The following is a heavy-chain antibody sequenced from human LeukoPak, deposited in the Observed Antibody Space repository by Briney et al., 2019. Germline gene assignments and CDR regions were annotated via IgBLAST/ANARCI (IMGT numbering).Heavy chain of an antibody. Sequence: SETLSLTCTVSGGSISSYYWSWIRQPPGKGLEWIGYIYYSGSTNYNPSLKSRVTISVDTSKNQFSLKLSSVTAADTAVYYCARVGDQNAFDTWGQGTMVTVSS. CDR3: ARVGDQNAFDT. D-gene: IGHD2-21*02. J-gene: IGHJ3*02. CDR2: IYYSGST. V-gene: IGHV4-59*01. CDR1: GGSISSYY.